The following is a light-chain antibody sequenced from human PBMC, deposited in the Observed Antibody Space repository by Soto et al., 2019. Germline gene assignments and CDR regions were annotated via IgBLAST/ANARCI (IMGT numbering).Light chain of an antibody. V-gene: IGLV1-44*01. CDR2: VTN. CDR1: TSNIGENS. Sequence: QSVLTQPPSVSGTPGQGVTISCSGSTSNIGENSVGWFQQLPGTAPKVVIYVTNKRPSGVPDRFSGSKSGTSAYLAISGLQSEDEADYYCAAWDGSLNGHVFGTGTK. J-gene: IGLJ1*01. CDR3: AAWDGSLNGHV.